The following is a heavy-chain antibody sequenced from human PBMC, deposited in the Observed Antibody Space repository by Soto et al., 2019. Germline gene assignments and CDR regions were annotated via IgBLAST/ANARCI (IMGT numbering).Heavy chain of an antibody. CDR2: IWYDGSNK. V-gene: IGHV3-33*01. Sequence: HPGGSLRLSCAASGFTFSSYGMHWVRQAPGKGLEWVAVIWYDGSNKYYADSVKGRFTISRDNSKNTLYLQMNSLRAEDTAVYYCASGAVTDCSSTSCYVYYYGMDVWGQGTTVTVSS. J-gene: IGHJ6*02. D-gene: IGHD2-2*01. CDR1: GFTFSSYG. CDR3: ASGAVTDCSSTSCYVYYYGMDV.